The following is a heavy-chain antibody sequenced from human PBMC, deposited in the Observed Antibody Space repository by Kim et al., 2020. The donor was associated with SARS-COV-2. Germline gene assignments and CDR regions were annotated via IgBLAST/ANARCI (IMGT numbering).Heavy chain of an antibody. V-gene: IGHV3-30*18. J-gene: IGHJ6*02. CDR2: ISYDGSNK. CDR3: AKDFVVVPAAILYYGMDV. Sequence: GGSLRLSCAASGFTFSSYGMHWVRQAPGKGLEWVAVISYDGSNKYYEDSVKGRFTISRDNSKNTLYLQMNSLRAEDTAVYYCAKDFVVVPAAILYYGMDVWGQGTTVTVSS. CDR1: GFTFSSYG. D-gene: IGHD2-2*01.